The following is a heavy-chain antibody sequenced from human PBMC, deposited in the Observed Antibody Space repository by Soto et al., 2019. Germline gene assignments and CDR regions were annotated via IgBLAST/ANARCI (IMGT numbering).Heavy chain of an antibody. CDR3: AREPHVGATTWDVDY. V-gene: IGHV1-46*01. CDR1: GYTFTSYY. CDR2: INPSGGST. J-gene: IGHJ4*02. D-gene: IGHD1-26*01. Sequence: ASVKVSCKASGYTFTSYYMHWVRQAPGQGLEWMGIINPSGGSTSYAQKFQGRVTMTGDTSTSTVYMELSSLRSEDTAVYYCAREPHVGATTWDVDYWGQGTLVTVSS.